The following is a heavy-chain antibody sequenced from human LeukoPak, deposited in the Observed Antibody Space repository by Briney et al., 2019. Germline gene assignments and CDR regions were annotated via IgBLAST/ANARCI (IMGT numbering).Heavy chain of an antibody. CDR3: ARGMPVGGTKIGFDY. CDR2: INPNSGVT. CDR1: GYTFTAYF. Sequence: ASVKDSCKASGYTFTAYFMHWVRQAPGQGLEWMGWINPNSGVTNSAQKFQGRVTMTRDTSIRTVYMEVSTMRSDDTAVYYCARGMPVGGTKIGFDYWGQGTLVTVSS. D-gene: IGHD6-19*01. V-gene: IGHV1-2*02. J-gene: IGHJ4*02.